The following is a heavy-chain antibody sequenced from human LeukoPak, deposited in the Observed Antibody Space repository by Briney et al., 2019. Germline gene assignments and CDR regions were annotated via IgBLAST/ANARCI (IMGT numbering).Heavy chain of an antibody. CDR1: GFIFSSYA. D-gene: IGHD5-24*01. CDR3: ARDDGYNYPDY. Sequence: GGSLRLSCSASGFIFSSYAMHWVRQAPGKGLVWVSRINSDGSSTSYADSVKGRFTISRDSAKNTLYLQMNSLRAEDTAVYYCARDDGYNYPDYWGQGTLVTVSS. V-gene: IGHV3-74*01. J-gene: IGHJ4*02. CDR2: INSDGSST.